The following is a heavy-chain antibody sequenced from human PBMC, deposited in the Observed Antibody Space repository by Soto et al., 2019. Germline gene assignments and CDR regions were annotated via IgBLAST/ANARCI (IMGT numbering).Heavy chain of an antibody. CDR1: GGSISSYY. CDR2: IYYSGST. J-gene: IGHJ4*02. Sequence: QVQLQESGPGLVKPSETLSLTCTVTGGSISSYYWSWIRQPPGKGLEWIGYIYYSGSTNYNPSLKRRVTISVDTSKNQFSLKLSSVTAADTAVYYCARVGSSWGIWGQGTLVTVSS. D-gene: IGHD6-13*01. CDR3: ARVGSSWGI. V-gene: IGHV4-59*01.